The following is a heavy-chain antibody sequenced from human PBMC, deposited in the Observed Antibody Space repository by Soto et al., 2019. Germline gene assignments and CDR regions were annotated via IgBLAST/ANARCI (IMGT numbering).Heavy chain of an antibody. V-gene: IGHV4-30-4*01. J-gene: IGHJ4*02. CDR3: ATESGSTYGYFDH. CDR2: ISNSGST. CDR1: GGSVNSDEDY. D-gene: IGHD5-18*01. Sequence: SETLSLTCTVSGGSVNSDEDYWTWIRQSPGKGLEWIGYISNSGSTGYNPSLKTRLSMSVDRSKNQFTLRLTSVTAADTAVYFCATESGSTYGYFDHWGQGTQVTVSS.